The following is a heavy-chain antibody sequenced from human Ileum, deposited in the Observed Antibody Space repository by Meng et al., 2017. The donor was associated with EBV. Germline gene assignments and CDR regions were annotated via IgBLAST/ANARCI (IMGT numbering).Heavy chain of an antibody. CDR2: IPHRGSS. CDR3: LRGSGGSV. V-gene: IGHV4-4*02. CDR1: GDSITNHNW. J-gene: IGHJ1*01. Sequence: QGLLRESGPARGKPSESLSLPCPVSGDSITNHNWWAWVRQPPGKGLEWIGEIPHRGSSAYNPSLKSRVSMSIDKSKNQFPLKLTSVTAADTAVYHCLRGSGGSVWGQGTLVTVSS. D-gene: IGHD3-10*01.